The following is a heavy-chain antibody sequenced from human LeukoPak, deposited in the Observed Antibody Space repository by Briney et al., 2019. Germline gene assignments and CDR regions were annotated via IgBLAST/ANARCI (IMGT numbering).Heavy chain of an antibody. CDR1: GYSISSGYY. D-gene: IGHD6-13*01. J-gene: IGHJ6*03. Sequence: SETLSLTCSVSGYSISSGYYWGWIRQSPGKGLEWIGSVYHSGSTHYNPSLKSRVTMSVDTSKNQFSLNLRSVTAADTAVYYCARRGAKRAAAGIRYYYYYYMDVWGKGTTVTVSS. CDR3: ARRGAKRAAAGIRYYYYYYMDV. CDR2: VYHSGST. V-gene: IGHV4-38-2*02.